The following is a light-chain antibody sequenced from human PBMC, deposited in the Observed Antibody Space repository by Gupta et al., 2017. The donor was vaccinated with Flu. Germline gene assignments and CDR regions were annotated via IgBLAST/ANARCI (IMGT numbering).Light chain of an antibody. V-gene: IGLV2-8*01. J-gene: IGLJ2*01. CDR2: EVS. Sequence: QSALTQPPSASGSPGQSVTISCTGTSSDVGGYNYVSWYQQHPGKAPKLMIYEVSKRPSGVNERLSGSKSGNTASLTVSGLKAEDEAEYDGSSYAGRNNFEGFGGGTKLTVL. CDR3: SSYAGRNNFEG. CDR1: SSDVGGYNY.